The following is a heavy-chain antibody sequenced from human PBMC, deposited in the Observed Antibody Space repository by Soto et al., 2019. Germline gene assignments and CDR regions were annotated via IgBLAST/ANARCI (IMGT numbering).Heavy chain of an antibody. V-gene: IGHV1-18*01. Sequence: ASVKVSCKASGYTFTTYGISWVRQAPGQGLEWMGWVSAKNGETNHAQKVQGRVTLTTDTSTSTAYMDLGSLTSDDTAVYYCVMVDNYVTPTPQDVWGQGTTVTVSS. CDR2: VSAKNGET. J-gene: IGHJ6*02. CDR1: GYTFTTYG. D-gene: IGHD3-16*01. CDR3: VMVDNYVTPTPQDV.